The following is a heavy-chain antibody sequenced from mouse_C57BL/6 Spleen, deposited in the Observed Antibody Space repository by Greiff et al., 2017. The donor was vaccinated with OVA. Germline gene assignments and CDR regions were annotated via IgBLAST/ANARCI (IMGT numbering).Heavy chain of an antibody. Sequence: QVQLQQPGAELVKPGASVKLSCKASGYTFTSYWMQWVKQRPGQGLEWIGEIDPSDSYTNYNQKFKGKATLTVDTSSSTAYLQLSSLTSEDSAVYYCARRGELDYAMDYWGQGTSVTVSS. CDR3: ARRGELDYAMDY. J-gene: IGHJ4*01. CDR1: GYTFTSYW. D-gene: IGHD4-1*01. CDR2: IDPSDSYT. V-gene: IGHV1-50*01.